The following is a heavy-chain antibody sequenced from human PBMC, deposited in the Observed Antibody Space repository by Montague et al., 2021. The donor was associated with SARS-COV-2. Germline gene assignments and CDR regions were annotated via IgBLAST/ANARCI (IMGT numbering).Heavy chain of an antibody. Sequence: SLRLSWSASGFTFSYYGMFWVRQAPGKGPEWVSFFPTDGRNIYYADSVKGRFTVSRDNSRDTLYLQMNSLRVEDTAMYYCTRDLSGRFDLWGQGTLVTVSS. V-gene: IGHV3-30*03. CDR1: GFTFSYYG. J-gene: IGHJ5*02. CDR2: FPTDGRNI. CDR3: TRDLSGRFDL.